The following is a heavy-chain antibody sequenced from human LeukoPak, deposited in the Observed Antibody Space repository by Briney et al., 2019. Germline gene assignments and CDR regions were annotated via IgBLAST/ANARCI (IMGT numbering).Heavy chain of an antibody. J-gene: IGHJ3*02. CDR2: IYYSGST. CDR1: GGSISSYY. V-gene: IGHV4-59*01. CDR3: AREGKYCSSTSCYNAFDI. D-gene: IGHD2-2*02. Sequence: SETLSLTCTVSGGSISSYYWSWIRQPPGKGLEWIGYIYYSGSTNYNPSLKSRVTISVDTSKNQSSLKLSSVTAADTAVYYCAREGKYCSSTSCYNAFDIWGQGTMVTVSS.